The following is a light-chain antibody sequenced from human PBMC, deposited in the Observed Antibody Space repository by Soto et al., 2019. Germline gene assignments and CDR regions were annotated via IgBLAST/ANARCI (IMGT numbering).Light chain of an antibody. CDR3: QSYDSSLSGFYV. V-gene: IGLV1-40*01. J-gene: IGLJ1*01. Sequence: QSVLTQPPSVSGAPGQRVTISCTGSSSNIGAGYDVHWYQQLPGRAPKLLIYANNNRPSGVPDRFSGSRSGTSASLAINGLQAEDEADYSCQSYDSSLSGFYVFGTGTKLTV. CDR2: ANN. CDR1: SSNIGAGYD.